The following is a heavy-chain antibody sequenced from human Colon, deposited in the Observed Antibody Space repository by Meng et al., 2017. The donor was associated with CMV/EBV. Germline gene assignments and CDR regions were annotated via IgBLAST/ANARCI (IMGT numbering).Heavy chain of an antibody. CDR3: ARMPGASVSFDY. D-gene: IGHD5/OR15-5a*01. CDR1: GASTGTNY. V-gene: IGHV4-59*01. J-gene: IGHJ4*02. Sequence: SETLSLTCTVSGASTGTNYWSWVRQPPGKGLEWIGYIFNRGSLKYNPSLKSRVTISLDTSKNQVSLKLTSVTAADTAVYYCARMPGASVSFDYWGQGALVTVSS. CDR2: IFNRGSL.